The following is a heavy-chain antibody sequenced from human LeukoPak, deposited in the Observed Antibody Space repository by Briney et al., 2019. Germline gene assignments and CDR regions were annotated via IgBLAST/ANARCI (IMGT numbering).Heavy chain of an antibody. CDR1: GYSFTSYW. D-gene: IGHD3-3*01. Sequence: GGSLKISCKGSGYSFTSYWIGWVRQMPGKGLEWMGIIYPGDSDTRYSPSFQAQFTISADKSISTAYLQWSSLKASDTAMYYCARGRSRYYDFWSGYYPFDYWGQGTLVTVSS. CDR3: ARGRSRYYDFWSGYYPFDY. CDR2: IYPGDSDT. J-gene: IGHJ4*02. V-gene: IGHV5-51*01.